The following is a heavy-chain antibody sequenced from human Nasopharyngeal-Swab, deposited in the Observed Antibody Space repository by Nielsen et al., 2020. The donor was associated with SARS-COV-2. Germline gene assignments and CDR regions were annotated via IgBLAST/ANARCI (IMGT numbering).Heavy chain of an antibody. D-gene: IGHD6-19*01. J-gene: IGHJ2*01. Sequence: SETLSLTCTVSERSISSSSSYWGWIRQPPGKGLEWVGSIYYSGSTNYNPSLKSRVTISVDKSKNQFSLKLSSVTAADTAVYYCARVWGGWYSYWYFDLWGRGTLVTVSS. V-gene: IGHV4-39*07. CDR2: IYYSGST. CDR1: ERSISSSSSY. CDR3: ARVWGGWYSYWYFDL.